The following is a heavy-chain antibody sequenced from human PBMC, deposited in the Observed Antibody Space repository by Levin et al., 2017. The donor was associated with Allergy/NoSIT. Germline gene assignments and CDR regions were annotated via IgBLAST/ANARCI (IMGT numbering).Heavy chain of an antibody. Sequence: SQTLSLTCAVSGYSISSGYYWGWIRQPPGKGLEWIGSRHHSGSTYYNPSLKSRVTISLDTSKNQFSLRFNSVTAADTAVYYCARDLAPPGSRSSPFDYWGQGILVTVSS. V-gene: IGHV4-38-2*02. D-gene: IGHD6-13*01. CDR2: RHHSGST. J-gene: IGHJ4*02. CDR3: ARDLAPPGSRSSPFDY. CDR1: GYSISSGYY.